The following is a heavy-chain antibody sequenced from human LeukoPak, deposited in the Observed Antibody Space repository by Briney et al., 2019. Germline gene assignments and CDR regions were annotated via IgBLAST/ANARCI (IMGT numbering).Heavy chain of an antibody. Sequence: GGSLRLSCAASGFTFSSYGMHWVRQAPGKGLEWVALVHFDGTTKYSGDSVKGRFTVSRDNSKDILYLQMDSLRPEDTAVYYCAKDQCTRTRCDGYPGHWGQGTLVAVSS. CDR1: GFTFSSYG. V-gene: IGHV3-30*02. J-gene: IGHJ4*02. CDR3: AKDQCTRTRCDGYPGH. CDR2: VHFDGTTK. D-gene: IGHD2-2*03.